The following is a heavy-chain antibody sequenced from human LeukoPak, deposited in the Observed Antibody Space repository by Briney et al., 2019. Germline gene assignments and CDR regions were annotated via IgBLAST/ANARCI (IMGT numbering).Heavy chain of an antibody. CDR3: PRTPKKYNTYDY. CDR1: GGSIRGSY. Sequence: SETLSLTCTVSGGSIRGSYCSWIRQPPGKGLEWIGYIYYSGSTDYNPSLKSRVTISVDTSKNQFSLKLNSMNAAAPAVYYCPRTPKKYNTYDYCGQPTLVTVSS. J-gene: IGHJ4*02. CDR2: IYYSGST. V-gene: IGHV4-59*01. D-gene: IGHD3-3*01.